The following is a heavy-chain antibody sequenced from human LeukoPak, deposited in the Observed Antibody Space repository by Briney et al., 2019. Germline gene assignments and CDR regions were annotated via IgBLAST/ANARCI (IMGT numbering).Heavy chain of an antibody. D-gene: IGHD2/OR15-2a*01. CDR2: TSNHGNDG. CDR1: GFSFSSYA. J-gene: IGHJ4*02. Sequence: GGSLRLSCAASGFSFSSYAMHWVRQTPGKGLERVAVTSNHGNDGFYADSVKGRFIISRDNSQNTLYLQMHSLRAEDTAVYYCTRDRGSMNDYDSWGQGTLVTVSS. CDR3: TRDRGSMNDYDS. V-gene: IGHV3-30*01.